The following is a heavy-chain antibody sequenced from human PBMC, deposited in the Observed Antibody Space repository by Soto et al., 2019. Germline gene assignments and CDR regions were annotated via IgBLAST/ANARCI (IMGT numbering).Heavy chain of an antibody. CDR1: GFTVSSNY. J-gene: IGHJ4*02. D-gene: IGHD3-22*01. Sequence: EVQLVESGGGLIQPGGSLRLSCAASGFTVSSNYMSWVRQAPGKGLEWVSVIYSGGSTYYEDSVKGRFTISRDNSKNTLYLQMNSLRAEDTAVYYCAREVLYYDSSGYSRQDAWGQGTLVTVSS. V-gene: IGHV3-53*01. CDR3: AREVLYYDSSGYSRQDA. CDR2: IYSGGST.